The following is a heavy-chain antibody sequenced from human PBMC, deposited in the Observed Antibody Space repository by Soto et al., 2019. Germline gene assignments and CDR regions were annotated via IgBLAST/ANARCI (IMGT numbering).Heavy chain of an antibody. D-gene: IGHD2-2*02. V-gene: IGHV4-31*03. CDR2: IYYSGST. Sequence: QVQLQESGPGLVKPSQTLSLTCTVSGGSISSGGYYWSWIRQHPGKGLEWIGYIYYSGSTYYNPSLKSRVTISVDTSKNQFSLKLSSVTAADTAVYYCARGVVVVVPAAILYNWFDPRGQGTLVTVSS. J-gene: IGHJ5*02. CDR1: GGSISSGGYY. CDR3: ARGVVVVVPAAILYNWFDP.